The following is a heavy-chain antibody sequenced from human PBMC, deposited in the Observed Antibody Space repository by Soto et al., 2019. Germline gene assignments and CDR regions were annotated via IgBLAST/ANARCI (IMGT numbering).Heavy chain of an antibody. CDR1: GGSIRSYY. CDR3: ARDYGDYSFFFDY. J-gene: IGHJ4*02. Sequence: KTSETLSLTCSVSGGSIRSYYWNWIRQPPGKGLEWIGGYSGFTNYNPSLESRATISVDHSKNQFFLTLRSVTAADTAAYYCARDYGDYSFFFDYWGQGALVTVSS. CDR2: YSGFT. V-gene: IGHV4-59*01. D-gene: IGHD4-17*01.